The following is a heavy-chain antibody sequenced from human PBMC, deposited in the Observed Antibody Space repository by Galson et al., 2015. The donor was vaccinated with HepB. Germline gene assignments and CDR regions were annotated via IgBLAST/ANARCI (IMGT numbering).Heavy chain of an antibody. CDR3: VKDLGSITMVRGVIIVSNYFDY. Sequence: SLRLSCAASGFTFSSYAMHWVRQAPGKGLEYVSAISSNGGSTYYADSVKGRFTISRDNSKNTLYLQMSSLRAEDTAVYYCVKDLGSITMVRGVIIVSNYFDYWGQGTLVTVSS. CDR1: GFTFSSYA. V-gene: IGHV3-64D*06. J-gene: IGHJ4*02. CDR2: ISSNGGST. D-gene: IGHD3-10*01.